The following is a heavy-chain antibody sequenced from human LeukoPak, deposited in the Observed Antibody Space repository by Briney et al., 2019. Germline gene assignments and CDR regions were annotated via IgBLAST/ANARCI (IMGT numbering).Heavy chain of an antibody. CDR2: VSYDGSNK. V-gene: IGHV3-30-3*01. D-gene: IGHD3-10*01. Sequence: GGSLRLSCAASGFTFSSYAMHWVRQAPGKGLEWVAVVSYDGSNKFYADSVKGRFTLSRDNSKNTLYLQMNSLRIEDTAVYYCGRGSVGFGELNYWGQGTLVTVSS. CDR3: GRGSVGFGELNY. J-gene: IGHJ4*02. CDR1: GFTFSSYA.